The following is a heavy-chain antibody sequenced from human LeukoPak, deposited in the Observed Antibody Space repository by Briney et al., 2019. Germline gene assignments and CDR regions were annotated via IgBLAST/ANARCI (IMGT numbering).Heavy chain of an antibody. CDR3: ARDLRIAAPLQWYGQYYYYYYYMDV. CDR1: GGSISSSSYY. Sequence: SETLSLTCTVSGGSISSSSYYWGWIRQPPGKGLEWIGSIYYSGSTYYNPSLKSRVTISVDTSKNQFSLKLSSVTAADTAVYYCARDLRIAAPLQWYGQYYYYYYYMDVWGKGTTVTVSS. V-gene: IGHV4-39*07. CDR2: IYYSGST. D-gene: IGHD6-13*01. J-gene: IGHJ6*03.